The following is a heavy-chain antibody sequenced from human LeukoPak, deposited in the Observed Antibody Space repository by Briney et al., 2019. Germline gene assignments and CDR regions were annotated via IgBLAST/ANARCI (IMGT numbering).Heavy chain of an antibody. CDR3: AREGPRGNSQFDY. J-gene: IGHJ4*02. CDR2: IWYDGSNK. CDR1: GFTFSSYG. V-gene: IGHV3-33*01. D-gene: IGHD2/OR15-2a*01. Sequence: GGSLRLSCAASGFTFSSYGMHWVRQAPGKGLEGVALIWYDGSNKYYTDSVKGRFTISRDNSKNTLYLQMNSLRAEDTAVYYCAREGPRGNSQFDYWGQGTLVTVSS.